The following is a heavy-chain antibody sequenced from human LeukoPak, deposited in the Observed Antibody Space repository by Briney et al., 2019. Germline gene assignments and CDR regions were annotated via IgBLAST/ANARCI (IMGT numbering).Heavy chain of an antibody. CDR3: AKEGWNYALDY. J-gene: IGHJ4*02. Sequence: AGRSLRLSCAASGFTFDDYAMHWVRHAPGKGLEWVSGISWNSGSIGYADSVKGRFTISRDNAKNSLYLQMNSLRAEDMALYYCAKEGWNYALDYWGQGTLVTVSS. CDR1: GFTFDDYA. D-gene: IGHD1-7*01. V-gene: IGHV3-9*03. CDR2: ISWNSGSI.